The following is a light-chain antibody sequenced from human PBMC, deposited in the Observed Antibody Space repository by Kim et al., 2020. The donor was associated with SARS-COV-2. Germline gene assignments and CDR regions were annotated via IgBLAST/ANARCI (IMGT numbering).Light chain of an antibody. CDR1: SSDVGGYNY. CDR2: DVS. J-gene: IGLJ2*01. Sequence: QSALTQPRSVSGSPGQSVTISCTGTSSDVGGYNYVSWYQHHPGKAPKLMIYDVSKRPSAVPDRFSGSKSGNTASLTISGLQAEDEADYYCCSYAGSYTVVFGGGTQLTVL. CDR3: CSYAGSYTVV. V-gene: IGLV2-11*01.